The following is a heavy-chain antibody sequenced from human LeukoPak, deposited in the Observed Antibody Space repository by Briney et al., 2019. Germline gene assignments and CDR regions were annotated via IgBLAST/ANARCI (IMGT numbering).Heavy chain of an antibody. CDR1: GFTFSSYW. Sequence: SGGSLGLSCAASGFTFSSYWMHWVRQVPGKGLVWVARINPGGSSITYADSVKGRFTISRDNAKNTLYLQMDSLRAEDTGVYYCARSNQADDYWGQGTLVTVSS. V-gene: IGHV3-74*01. J-gene: IGHJ4*02. CDR2: INPGGSSI. D-gene: IGHD1-14*01. CDR3: ARSNQADDY.